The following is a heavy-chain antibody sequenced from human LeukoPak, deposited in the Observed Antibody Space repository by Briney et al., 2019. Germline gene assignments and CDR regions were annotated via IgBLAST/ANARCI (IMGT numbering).Heavy chain of an antibody. CDR3: VIESYTSSWSFDY. Sequence: GGSLRLSCSGSGFTFNRFALHWVRQAPGKGLEFVSRISANGGSTYYADSVKDRFTVSRDNPKNTLYLQMSSLRAEDTAVYYCVIESYTSSWSFDYCGQGTLVTVSS. V-gene: IGHV3-64D*06. J-gene: IGHJ4*02. CDR2: ISANGGST. CDR1: GFTFNRFA. D-gene: IGHD6-13*01.